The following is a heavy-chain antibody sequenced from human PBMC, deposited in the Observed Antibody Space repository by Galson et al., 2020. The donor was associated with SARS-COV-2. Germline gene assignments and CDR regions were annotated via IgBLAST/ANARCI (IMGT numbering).Heavy chain of an antibody. CDR2: INHSGST. CDR3: ARGRRRNRYSSSSGYYYYYYMDV. J-gene: IGHJ6*03. V-gene: IGHV4-34*01. Sequence: SETLSLTCAVYGGSFRGYYWSWIRQPPGKGQEWIGEINHSGSTNYNPSLKSRVTISVDTSKNQFSLKLSSVTAADTAVYYCARGRRRNRYSSSSGYYYYYYMDVWGKGTTVTVSS. CDR1: GGSFRGYY. D-gene: IGHD6-6*01.